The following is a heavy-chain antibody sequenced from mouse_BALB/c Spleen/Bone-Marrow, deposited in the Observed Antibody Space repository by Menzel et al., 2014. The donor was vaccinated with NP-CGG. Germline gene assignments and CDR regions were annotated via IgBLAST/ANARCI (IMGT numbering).Heavy chain of an antibody. CDR3: ANYYYGSSFFAY. Sequence: EVKLQESGAELVKPGASVKLSCTASGFNIKDTYMHWVKQRPEQGLEWIGRIDPANGNTKYDPKFQGKATITADTSSNTAYLQLSSLTSEDTAVYYCANYYYGSSFFAYWGQGTLVTVSA. D-gene: IGHD1-1*01. V-gene: IGHV14-3*02. CDR1: GFNIKDTY. J-gene: IGHJ3*01. CDR2: IDPANGNT.